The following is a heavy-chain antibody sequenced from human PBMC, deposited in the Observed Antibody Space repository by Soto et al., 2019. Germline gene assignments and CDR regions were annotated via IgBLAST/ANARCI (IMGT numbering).Heavy chain of an antibody. J-gene: IGHJ6*03. CDR2: IWYDGSNK. CDR1: GFTFSSYG. CDR3: ARGVVVPAAMSGHDNYYYYYMDV. V-gene: IGHV3-33*01. Sequence: QVQLVESGGGVVQPGRSLRLSCAASGFTFSSYGMHWVRQAPGKGLEWVAVIWYDGSNKYYADSVKGRFTISRDNSKNTLYLQMNSLRAEDTAVYYCARGVVVPAAMSGHDNYYYYYMDVWGKGTTVTVSS. D-gene: IGHD2-2*01.